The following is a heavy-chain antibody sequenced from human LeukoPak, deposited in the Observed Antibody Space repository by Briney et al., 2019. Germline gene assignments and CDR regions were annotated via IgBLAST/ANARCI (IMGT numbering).Heavy chain of an antibody. CDR2: ISSSSSSYI. CDR3: ARGRDIVVVVAATDY. CDR1: GFTFSSYS. V-gene: IGHV3-21*01. Sequence: PGGSLRLSCAASGFTFSSYSMNWVRQAPGKGLEWVSSISSSSSSYIYYADSVKGRFTISRDNAKNSLYLQMNSLRAEDTAVYYCARGRDIVVVVAATDYWGQGTLVTVSS. D-gene: IGHD2-15*01. J-gene: IGHJ4*02.